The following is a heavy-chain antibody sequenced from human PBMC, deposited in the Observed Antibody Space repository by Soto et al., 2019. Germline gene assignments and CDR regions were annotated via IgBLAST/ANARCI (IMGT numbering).Heavy chain of an antibody. J-gene: IGHJ3*02. Sequence: ETLSLTCTVSGDSISSSNSHWGWTRQPPWKGLEYIGSVYYGGAIFYSGNIYYNPSLKSRVTISVDTSKNQFSLRLSSVTAADTGVYYCVRYDRINMKPYSPEGFHIWGQGTMVTVSS. V-gene: IGHV4-39*01. CDR3: VRYDRINMKPYSPEGFHI. CDR1: GDSISSSNSH. CDR2: VYYGGAIFYSGNI. D-gene: IGHD3-3*02.